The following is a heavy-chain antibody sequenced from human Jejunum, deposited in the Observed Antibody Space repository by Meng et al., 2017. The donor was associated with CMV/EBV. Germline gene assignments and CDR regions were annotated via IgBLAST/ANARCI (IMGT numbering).Heavy chain of an antibody. CDR2: ISYNGGRT. CDR3: AREGTSSFSLDS. D-gene: IGHD3-10*01. CDR1: GFTFSNDP. V-gene: IGHV3-30*14. Sequence: SSGFTFSNDPMHWVRQAPGKGLEWVAYISYNGGRTYGADSVKGRFTISRDNSKNTVYLQMNSLRADDTAVYYCAREGTSSFSLDSWGQGTLVTVSS. J-gene: IGHJ4*02.